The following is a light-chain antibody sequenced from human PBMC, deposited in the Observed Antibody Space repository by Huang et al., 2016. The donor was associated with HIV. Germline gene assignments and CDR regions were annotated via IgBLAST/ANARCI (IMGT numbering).Light chain of an antibody. CDR2: LAS. J-gene: IGKJ2*01. CDR1: QSVLDNSNNKNC. V-gene: IGKV4-1*01. CDR3: HQYYNTPYT. Sequence: DIVMTQSPDSLAVSLGERATINCKSSQSVLDNSNNKNCLAWFQQKPGQPPKLLIYLASSRECGVPDRFSGSGSGTDFTLTISSLQAEDVAVYYCHQYYNTPYTFGQGTKLEIK.